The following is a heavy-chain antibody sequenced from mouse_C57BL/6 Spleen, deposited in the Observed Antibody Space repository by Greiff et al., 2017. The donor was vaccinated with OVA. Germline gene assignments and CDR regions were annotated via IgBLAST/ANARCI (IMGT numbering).Heavy chain of an antibody. Sequence: EVQRVESGGGLVKPGGSLKLSCAASGFTFSSYAMSWVRQTPEKRLEWVATISDGGSYTYYPDNVKGRFTISRDNAKNNLYLQMSHLKSEDTAMYYCARDEGSTMITTEYYAMDYWGQGTSVTVSS. CDR3: ARDEGSTMITTEYYAMDY. CDR2: ISDGGSYT. V-gene: IGHV5-4*01. CDR1: GFTFSSYA. D-gene: IGHD2-4*01. J-gene: IGHJ4*01.